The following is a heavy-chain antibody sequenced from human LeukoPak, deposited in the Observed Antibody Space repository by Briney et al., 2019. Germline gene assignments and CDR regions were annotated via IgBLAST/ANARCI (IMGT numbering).Heavy chain of an antibody. D-gene: IGHD5-12*01. CDR2: ISDSGVSI. V-gene: IGHV3-48*03. CDR3: VRGRHSANNYGGDY. Sequence: GGSLRLSCATSGFTFSAYEMNWVRQAPGKGLEWISYISDSGVSIHYADSVRGRFSISRDNAKDALLLRMNTLRAEDTAVYYCVRGRHSANNYGGDYWGQGTLVTVSS. J-gene: IGHJ4*02. CDR1: GFTFSAYE.